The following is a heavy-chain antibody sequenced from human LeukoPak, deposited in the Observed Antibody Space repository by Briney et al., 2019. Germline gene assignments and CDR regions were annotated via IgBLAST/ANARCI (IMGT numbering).Heavy chain of an antibody. D-gene: IGHD3-22*01. V-gene: IGHV1-69*04. CDR1: GCTFSTYG. Sequence: SVTVSCKASGCTFSTYGISWVRQAPGQGLEWMGRIFPILGIANSAQKSQSRVTITADKSTSTAYMELSSLRSEDTAVYYCARGNHYYDSSGYYYYYGMDVWGQGTTVTVSS. J-gene: IGHJ6*02. CDR2: IFPILGIA. CDR3: ARGNHYYDSSGYYYYYGMDV.